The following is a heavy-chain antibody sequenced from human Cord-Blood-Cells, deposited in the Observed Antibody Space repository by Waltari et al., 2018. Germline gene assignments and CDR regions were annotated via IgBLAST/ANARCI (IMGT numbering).Heavy chain of an antibody. CDR1: GGSFSGYY. CDR3: ARVFAMSYDSSGYYFDY. D-gene: IGHD3-22*01. V-gene: IGHV4-34*01. Sequence: QVQLQQWGAGLLKPSETLSLTCAVYGGSFSGYYWSWIRQPPGKGLEWIGEINHSGSTNYNPSLKSRVTISVDTSKNQFSLKLSSVTAADTAVYYCARVFAMSYDSSGYYFDYWGQGTLVTVSS. CDR2: INHSGST. J-gene: IGHJ4*02.